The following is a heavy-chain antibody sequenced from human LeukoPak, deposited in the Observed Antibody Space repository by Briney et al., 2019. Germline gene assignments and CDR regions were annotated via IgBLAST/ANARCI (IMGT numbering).Heavy chain of an antibody. CDR1: GFTFSNYE. Sequence: GGSLRLSCAASGFTFSNYEMNWVRQAPGKGLEWVSYISSSGSTIFYADSVKGRFTISRDNAKKSLYLQMNSLRAEDTAVYYCARKGYFNDQPLDYWGQGTLVTVSS. CDR2: ISSSGSTI. V-gene: IGHV3-48*03. D-gene: IGHD2-15*01. CDR3: ARKGYFNDQPLDY. J-gene: IGHJ4*02.